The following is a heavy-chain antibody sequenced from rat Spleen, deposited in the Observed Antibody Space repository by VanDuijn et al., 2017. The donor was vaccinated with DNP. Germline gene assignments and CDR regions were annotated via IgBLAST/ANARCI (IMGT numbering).Heavy chain of an antibody. Sequence: EVQLVESGGGLVQPGRSLKLSCAASGFTFSDYNMAWVRQAPKKGLEWVATIFYDGSNTYYRDSVKGRFTISRDNAKSTLYLQMDSLRSEDTATYYCATLSSYWGQGVMVTVSS. CDR2: IFYDGSNT. J-gene: IGHJ2*01. V-gene: IGHV5-7*01. D-gene: IGHD1-2*01. CDR1: GFTFSDYN. CDR3: ATLSSY.